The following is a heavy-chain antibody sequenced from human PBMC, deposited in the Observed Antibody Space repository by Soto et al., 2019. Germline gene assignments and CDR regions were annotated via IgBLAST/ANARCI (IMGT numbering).Heavy chain of an antibody. CDR2: ISSSSSTI. CDR1: VFTFSIYS. V-gene: IGHV3-48*01. D-gene: IGHD6-13*01. J-gene: IGHJ4*02. Sequence: PGGSLRLSCQASVFTFSIYSMNWVRQAPGKGLEWVSYISSSSSTIHYADSVKGRFTISRDNAKNSLYLQMNSLRAEDTAVYYCARDEGSSSWLDFWGQGTLVTAPQ. CDR3: ARDEGSSSWLDF.